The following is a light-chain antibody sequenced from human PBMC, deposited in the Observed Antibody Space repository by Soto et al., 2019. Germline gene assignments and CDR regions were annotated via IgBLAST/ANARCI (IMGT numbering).Light chain of an antibody. Sequence: IRRTQAPSTLASDVGDRVTITCLASHNIERWMAWYQQKPGKAPRLLIYAASTLQSGVPSRFSGSGSGTDFTLTISCLQSEDFATYYCQQYYSYLPLTFGGGTKVDIK. CDR2: AAS. CDR1: HNIERW. J-gene: IGKJ4*01. V-gene: IGKV1-8*01. CDR3: QQYYSYLPLT.